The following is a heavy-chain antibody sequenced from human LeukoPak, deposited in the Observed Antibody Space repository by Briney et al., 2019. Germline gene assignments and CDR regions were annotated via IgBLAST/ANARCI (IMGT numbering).Heavy chain of an antibody. CDR3: ARLKNYGDYGY. CDR1: GYSFTSYG. J-gene: IGHJ4*02. CDR2: IYSYNGNT. V-gene: IGHV1-18*01. D-gene: IGHD4-17*01. Sequence: ASVKVSCKPPGYSFTSYGISWVRPAPGQELEWMGWIYSYNGNTNDAQKFQGRVTMTTDTSTSIAYMEMRSLTSDDTAVYYCARLKNYGDYGYWGQGTLVTVPS.